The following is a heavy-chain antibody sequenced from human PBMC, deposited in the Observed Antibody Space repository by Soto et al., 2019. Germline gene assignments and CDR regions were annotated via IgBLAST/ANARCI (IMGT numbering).Heavy chain of an antibody. CDR3: ARVGNFALPD. D-gene: IGHD1-7*01. CDR2: ISNSGTTK. V-gene: IGHV3-48*03. J-gene: IGHJ1*01. CDR1: GFTFSGYD. Sequence: GGSLRLSCVASGFTFSGYDMNWVRQAPGKGLEWVAYISNSGTTKYYADSVKGRFTISRDTTKKTIYLQMDSLRVDDTSVYYCARVGNFALPDWGQGTLVTVSS.